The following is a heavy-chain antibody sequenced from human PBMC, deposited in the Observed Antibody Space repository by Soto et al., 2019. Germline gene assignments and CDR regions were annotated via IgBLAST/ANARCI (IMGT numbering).Heavy chain of an antibody. J-gene: IGHJ1*01. V-gene: IGHV4-39*01. CDR1: GVSISSPNYY. CDR2: MSYSDTS. D-gene: IGHD3-22*01. Sequence: TSETLSLTCTVSGVSISSPNYYWGWIRQPPGKGLEWIGTMSYSDTSYYNPSLKSRVTIFVDTSKNQFSLKLNSVTAADTAMYYCARHYDSSPNRAFQHWGQGTLVTVSS. CDR3: ARHYDSSPNRAFQH.